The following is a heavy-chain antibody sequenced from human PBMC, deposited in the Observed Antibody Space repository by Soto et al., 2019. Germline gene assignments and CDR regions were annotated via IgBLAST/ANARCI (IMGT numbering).Heavy chain of an antibody. CDR1: GFTFSHHG. J-gene: IGHJ4*02. D-gene: IGHD3-22*01. CDR3: AKGISSASSFDN. Sequence: GGSLRLSCAASGFTFSHHGMSWVRQAPGKGLEWVSAISGSGGRTHYADSVKGRFTISRDNSKNMLSLQMNSLRAEDTAVYHCAKGISSASSFDNWGQGTLVTVS. CDR2: ISGSGGRT. V-gene: IGHV3-23*01.